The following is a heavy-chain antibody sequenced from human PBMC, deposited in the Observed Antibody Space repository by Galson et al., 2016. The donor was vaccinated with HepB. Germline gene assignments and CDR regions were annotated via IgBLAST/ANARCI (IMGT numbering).Heavy chain of an antibody. CDR3: ASLPPGAPIMYYYGMDV. CDR1: GFTCTSYW. CDR2: IYPGNSDT. Sequence: QSGAEVKKPGESLKISCKGSGFTCTSYWIGWVRQMPGKGLEWMGIIYPGNSDTRYSPSFQGQVTMSADKSRSTAYLQWSSLKASDTAMYYCASLPPGAPIMYYYGMDVWGQGTTVTVSS. V-gene: IGHV5-51*01. J-gene: IGHJ6*02. D-gene: IGHD3-16*01.